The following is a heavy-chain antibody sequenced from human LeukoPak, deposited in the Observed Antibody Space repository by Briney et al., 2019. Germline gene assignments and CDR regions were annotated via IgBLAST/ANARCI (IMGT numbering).Heavy chain of an antibody. V-gene: IGHV1-69*04. CDR2: IIPILGIA. CDR1: GGTFSSYA. CDR3: ARVAAGPFDY. J-gene: IGHJ4*02. Sequence: ASVKVSCKASGGTFSSYAISWVRPAPGQGLEWMGRIIPILGIANYAQKFQGRVTITADKSTSTAYMELSSLRSEDTAVYYCARVAAGPFDYWGQGTLVTVSS. D-gene: IGHD6-6*01.